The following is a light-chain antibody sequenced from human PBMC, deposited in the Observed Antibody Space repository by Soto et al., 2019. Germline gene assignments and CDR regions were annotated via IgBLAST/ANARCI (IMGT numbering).Light chain of an antibody. V-gene: IGLV2-14*03. CDR2: DVN. CDR3: SSLNSSSADV. Sequence: QSALTQPASVSGSPGQSIAISCTGTSSDVGTYNSVSWYQQYPGQAPTLMIHDVNNRPSWISDRFSGSKSGNTASLTISGLQAEDEADYYCSSLNSSSADVFGAGTKLTVL. J-gene: IGLJ1*01. CDR1: SSDVGTYNS.